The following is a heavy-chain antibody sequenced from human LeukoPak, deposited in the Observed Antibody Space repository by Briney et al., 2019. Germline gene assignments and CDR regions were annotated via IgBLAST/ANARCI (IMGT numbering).Heavy chain of an antibody. CDR1: GGSISSYY. V-gene: IGHV4-39*01. D-gene: IGHD3-10*01. Sequence: PSETLSLTCTVSGGSISSYYWSWIRQPPGKGLEWIGSIYYSGSTYYNPSLKSRVTISVDTSKNHFSLKLSSVTAADTAVYYCARHRYYYRSGSYYGAPYYMDVWGKGTTVTISS. CDR3: ARHRYYYRSGSYYGAPYYMDV. CDR2: IYYSGST. J-gene: IGHJ6*03.